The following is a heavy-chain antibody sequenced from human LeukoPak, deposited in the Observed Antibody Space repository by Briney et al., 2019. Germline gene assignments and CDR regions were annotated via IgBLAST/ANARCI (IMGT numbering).Heavy chain of an antibody. CDR2: INAGGDGL. Sequence: GGSLRLSCAASGFTFSSYAMSWVRQAPGKGLEWVSAINAGGDGLWYAGSVRGRSTISRDNSKNMVYLQMQSLRVEDTAVYFCARDRDFPRDQFDYWGQGTLVTVSS. CDR1: GFTFSSYA. D-gene: IGHD2-21*02. V-gene: IGHV3-23*01. CDR3: ARDRDFPRDQFDY. J-gene: IGHJ4*02.